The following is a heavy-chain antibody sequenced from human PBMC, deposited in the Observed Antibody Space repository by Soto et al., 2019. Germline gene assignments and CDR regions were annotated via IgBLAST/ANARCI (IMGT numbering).Heavy chain of an antibody. CDR3: ARTSTGYSYGDF. CDR2: INHSGST. D-gene: IGHD5-18*01. V-gene: IGHV4-34*01. J-gene: IGHJ4*01. Sequence: PSETLSLTCAVYGGSFSGYYWSWIRQPPGKGLEWIGEINHSGSTNYNPSLKSRVTISVDTSKNQISPMLSSVTAADTAVYYCARTSTGYSYGDFWGHGILVTVSS. CDR1: GGSFSGYY.